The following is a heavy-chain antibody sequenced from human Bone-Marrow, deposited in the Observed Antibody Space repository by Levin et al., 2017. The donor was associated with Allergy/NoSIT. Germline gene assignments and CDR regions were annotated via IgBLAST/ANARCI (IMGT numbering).Heavy chain of an antibody. CDR2: INWNGGST. V-gene: IGHV3-20*04. CDR3: ARVGSPVFIADAFDI. CDR1: GFSFDDPG. D-gene: IGHD1-26*01. Sequence: LSLTCAASGFSFDDPGMTWVRQVPGKGLEWVSTINWNGGSTGYADSVKGRFTISRDNAKNSLYLQLNSLRAEDTALYYCARVGSPVFIADAFDIWGQGTMVTVSS. J-gene: IGHJ3*02.